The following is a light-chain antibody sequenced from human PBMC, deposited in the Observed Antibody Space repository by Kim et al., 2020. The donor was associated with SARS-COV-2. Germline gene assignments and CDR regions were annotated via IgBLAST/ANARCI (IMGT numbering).Light chain of an antibody. V-gene: IGLV2-14*03. CDR3: SSYTTDSTLV. Sequence: GQSVTLSCNGTSSDMGALNYVSWYQQHPGKPPKLVISDVNNRPSGVSDRFSGSKSDNTASLSIFGLQTEDEADYYCSSYTTDSTLVFGGGTKVTVL. CDR2: DVN. J-gene: IGLJ1*01. CDR1: SSDMGALNY.